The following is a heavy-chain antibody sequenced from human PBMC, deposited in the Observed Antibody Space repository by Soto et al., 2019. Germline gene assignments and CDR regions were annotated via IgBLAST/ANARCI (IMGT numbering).Heavy chain of an antibody. J-gene: IGHJ5*02. Sequence: TLSLACTVAGDSISGGVSYWRWIRQHPGKGLEWIGSISDSGTTYYNPSLKSRVTISVDTSRNQFSLNLNSVTAADTAVYYCAKDPLYGWFDLWGQGPLVTVSS. CDR2: ISDSGTT. V-gene: IGHV4-31*03. CDR3: AKDPLYGWFDL. CDR1: GDSISGGVSY. D-gene: IGHD2-2*02.